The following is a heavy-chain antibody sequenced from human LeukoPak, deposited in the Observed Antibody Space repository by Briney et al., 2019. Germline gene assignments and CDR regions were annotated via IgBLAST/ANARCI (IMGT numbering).Heavy chain of an antibody. CDR3: ASYSSGWYWVNYYYGMDV. CDR1: GYTFTGYY. Sequence: ASVEVSCKASGYTFTGYYMHWVRQAPGQGLEWMGWINPNSGGTNYAQKFQGRVTMTRDTSISTAYMELSRLRSDDTAVYYCASYSSGWYWVNYYYGMDVWGQGTTVTVSS. CDR2: INPNSGGT. J-gene: IGHJ6*02. V-gene: IGHV1-2*02. D-gene: IGHD6-19*01.